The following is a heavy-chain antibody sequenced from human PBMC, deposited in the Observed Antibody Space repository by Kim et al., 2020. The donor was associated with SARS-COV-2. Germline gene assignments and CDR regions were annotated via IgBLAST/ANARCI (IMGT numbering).Heavy chain of an antibody. CDR1: GGSISSSSYY. D-gene: IGHD5-12*01. Sequence: SETLSLTCTVSGGSISSSSYYWGWIRQPPGKGLEWIGSIYYSGSTYYNPSLKSRVTISVDTSKNQFSLKLSSVTAADTAVYYCARHRRDSGYDWYYFDYWGQGTLVTVSS. J-gene: IGHJ4*02. CDR3: ARHRRDSGYDWYYFDY. CDR2: IYYSGST. V-gene: IGHV4-39*01.